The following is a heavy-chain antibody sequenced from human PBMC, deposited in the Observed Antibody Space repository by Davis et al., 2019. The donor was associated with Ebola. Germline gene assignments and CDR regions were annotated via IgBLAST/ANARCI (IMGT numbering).Heavy chain of an antibody. CDR1: GYTFTGHY. J-gene: IGHJ3*02. Sequence: ASVQVSCKASGYTFTGHYMHWVRQAPGQGLEWMGWINPNSGGTNYAQKFQGWVTMTRDTSISTAYMELSRLRSDDTAVYYCARGGWAGTVVPAAIIQDDGIIAFDIWGQGTMVTVSS. D-gene: IGHD2-2*01. CDR3: ARGGWAGTVVPAAIIQDDGIIAFDI. CDR2: INPNSGGT. V-gene: IGHV1-2*04.